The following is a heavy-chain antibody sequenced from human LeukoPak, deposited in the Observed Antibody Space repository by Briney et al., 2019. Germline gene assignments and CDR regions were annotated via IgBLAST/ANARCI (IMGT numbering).Heavy chain of an antibody. V-gene: IGHV4-34*01. CDR2: INHSGST. J-gene: IGHJ5*02. CDR3: ARVRFRYRGYSYVFDP. Sequence: SETLSPTCAVYGGSFSGYYWSWIRQPPGKGLEWIGEINHSGSTNYNPSLKSRVTISVDTSKNQFSLKLSSVTAADTPVYYCARVRFRYRGYSYVFDPWGQGTLVTVSS. D-gene: IGHD5-18*01. CDR1: GGSFSGYY.